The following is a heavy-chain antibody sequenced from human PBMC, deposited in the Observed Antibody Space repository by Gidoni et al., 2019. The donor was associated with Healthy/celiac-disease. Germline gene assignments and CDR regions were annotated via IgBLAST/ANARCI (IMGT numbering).Heavy chain of an antibody. V-gene: IGHV4-59*01. D-gene: IGHD3-22*01. CDR2: IYYSGST. J-gene: IGHJ3*02. CDR1: GGSISSYY. CDR3: ARVWGVITNDAFDI. Sequence: QVQLQESGPGLVKPSETLSLTCTVSGGSISSYYWRWIRQPPGKGLEWIGYIYYSGSTNYNPSLKSRVTISVDTSKNQFSLKLSSVTAADTAVYYCARVWGVITNDAFDIWGQGTMVTVSS.